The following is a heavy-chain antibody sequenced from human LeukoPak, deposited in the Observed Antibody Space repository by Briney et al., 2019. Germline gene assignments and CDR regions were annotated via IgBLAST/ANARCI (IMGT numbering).Heavy chain of an antibody. D-gene: IGHD1-26*01. CDR2: FDPEDGKT. Sequence: ASVKVSCKISGYTLTELSIHWVRQAPGKGLEWMGGFDPEDGKTIYAEKFQGRVTMTEDTSADTAYMELSSLRSEDTAVYYCATPLNIVGVFGRTNFDYWGQGTLVTVSS. CDR3: ATPLNIVGVFGRTNFDY. CDR1: GYTLTELS. J-gene: IGHJ4*02. V-gene: IGHV1-24*01.